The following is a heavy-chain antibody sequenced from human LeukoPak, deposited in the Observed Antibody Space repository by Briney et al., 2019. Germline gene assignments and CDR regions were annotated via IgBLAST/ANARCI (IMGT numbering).Heavy chain of an antibody. CDR2: IYHSGST. CDR3: ARDGRYCSTTSCQGWFDP. J-gene: IGHJ5*02. CDR1: GGSICSGGYY. V-gene: IGHV4-31*03. D-gene: IGHD2-2*01. Sequence: PSETLSLTCSVSGGSICSGGYYWNWIRQHPGKGLEWIGYIYHSGSTNYNPSLKSRVTISVDTSKNQFSLKLNSVTAADTAVYYCARDGRYCSTTSCQGWFDPWGQGTLVTVSS.